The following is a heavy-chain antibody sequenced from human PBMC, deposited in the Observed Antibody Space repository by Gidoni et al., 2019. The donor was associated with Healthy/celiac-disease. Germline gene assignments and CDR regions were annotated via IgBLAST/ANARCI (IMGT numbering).Heavy chain of an antibody. J-gene: IGHJ4*02. CDR1: GGAFSRSA. CDR2: ITPIFGIA. CDR3: ARGAGELRLGELSFPFDF. V-gene: IGHV1-69*01. D-gene: IGHD3-16*02. Sequence: QVQLVQSGAEVKKPGSSVKVSCKASGGAFSRSAISWVRQAPGQGLEWMGGITPIFGIANYAQKFQGRVTITTDESTTTAYMELSRLSSEDTAMYFCARGAGELRLGELSFPFDFWGQGTLVTVSS.